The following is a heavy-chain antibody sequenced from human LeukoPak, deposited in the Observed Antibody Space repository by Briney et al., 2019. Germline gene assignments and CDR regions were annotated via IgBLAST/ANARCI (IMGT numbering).Heavy chain of an antibody. D-gene: IGHD2-2*01. CDR1: GGSISNYY. J-gene: IGHJ5*02. Sequence: PSETLSLTCTVSGGSISNYYWSWIWQPPGKGLEWIGYIYYSGSTNYNPSLKSRVTISVDTSKNQFSLKLSSVTAADTAVYYCARLPAQNWFDPWGQGTLVTVSS. CDR3: ARLPAQNWFDP. V-gene: IGHV4-59*08. CDR2: IYYSGST.